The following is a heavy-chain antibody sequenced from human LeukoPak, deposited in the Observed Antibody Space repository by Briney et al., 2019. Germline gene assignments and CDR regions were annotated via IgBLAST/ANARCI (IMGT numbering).Heavy chain of an antibody. CDR2: ITYSGGST. V-gene: IGHV3-23*01. CDR3: AKDDDWLRFEH. D-gene: IGHD5-12*01. J-gene: IGHJ4*02. CDR1: GFTFSSSG. Sequence: GGSLRLSCAASGFTFSSSGMSWVRQAPGKGLEWVSSITYSGGSTYYADSVKGRFTISRDNSNHMLYLQMNSLIAEDTAIYYCAKDDDWLRFEHWGRGTPVSVSS.